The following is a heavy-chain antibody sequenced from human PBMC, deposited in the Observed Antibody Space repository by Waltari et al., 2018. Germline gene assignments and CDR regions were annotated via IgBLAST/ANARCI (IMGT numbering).Heavy chain of an antibody. D-gene: IGHD3-10*01. CDR3: AKDLLPTGVFDY. V-gene: IGHV3-23*01. J-gene: IGHJ4*02. CDR1: GFSFSNYA. Sequence: EVQLLESGGGLVQPGGSLRLSCAASGFSFSNYAMSWVRQVPGKGLEWFSAASDSGGSSYYADSVKGRFTISRDNSKNMLYLQMKYLSAEDTALYYCAKDLLPTGVFDYWGQGALVTVSS. CDR2: ASDSGGSS.